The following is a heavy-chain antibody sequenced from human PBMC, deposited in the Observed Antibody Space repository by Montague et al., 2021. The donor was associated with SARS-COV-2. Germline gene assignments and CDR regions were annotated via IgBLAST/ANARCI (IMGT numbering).Heavy chain of an antibody. V-gene: IGHV2-70*01. CDR1: GFSLITSGMC. D-gene: IGHD3-16*01. CDR2: IDWNDDK. J-gene: IGHJ3*02. CDR3: ARMDIYFTFGVVYGAFDI. Sequence: PALVKPTQTLTLTCTFTGFSLITSGMCVSWIRQPPGKALEWLALIDWNDDKYYSTSLKTRLTISKDTSKNQVVLTMTSMDPVDTATYYCARMDIYFTFGVVYGAFDIWGQGTLVTVSS.